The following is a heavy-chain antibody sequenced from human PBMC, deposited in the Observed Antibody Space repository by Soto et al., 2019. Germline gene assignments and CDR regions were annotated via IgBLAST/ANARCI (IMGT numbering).Heavy chain of an antibody. J-gene: IGHJ5*02. Sequence: GGSLRLSCAASGFTFSSYWISWVRQAPWKGLEWVANIKQDGSEKYYVDSVKGRFTISRDNAKKSLYLQMNSLRAEDTAVYYCARDLKPRFDWLLLEWFDPWGQGTLVTVCS. CDR2: IKQDGSEK. V-gene: IGHV3-7*01. CDR1: GFTFSSYW. D-gene: IGHD3-9*01. CDR3: ARDLKPRFDWLLLEWFDP.